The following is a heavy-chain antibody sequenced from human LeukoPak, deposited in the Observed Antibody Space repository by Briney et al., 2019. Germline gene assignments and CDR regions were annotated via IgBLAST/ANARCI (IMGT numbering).Heavy chain of an antibody. Sequence: ASVKVSCKASGYTFTGYYMHWVRQAPGQGLEWMGWINPNSGGTNYAQKFQGRVTMTRDTSISTAYMELSRLRSDDTAVYYCARDDAVYYDILTGPGLWGQGTLVTVSS. CDR2: INPNSGGT. CDR3: ARDDAVYYDILTGPGL. CDR1: GYTFTGYY. D-gene: IGHD3-9*01. V-gene: IGHV1-2*02. J-gene: IGHJ4*02.